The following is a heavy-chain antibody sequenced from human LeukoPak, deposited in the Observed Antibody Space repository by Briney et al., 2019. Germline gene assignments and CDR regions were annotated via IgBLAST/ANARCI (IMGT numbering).Heavy chain of an antibody. CDR3: ARVFSPLDMITPDSPDY. D-gene: IGHD3-16*01. V-gene: IGHV3-21*01. CDR1: GFTFSSYS. Sequence: GGSLRLSYAASGFTFSSYSMNWVRQAPGKGLEWVSSISSSSSYIYYADSVKGRFTISRDNAKNSLYLQMNSLRAEDTAVYYCARVFSPLDMITPDSPDYWGQGTLVTVSS. CDR2: ISSSSSYI. J-gene: IGHJ4*02.